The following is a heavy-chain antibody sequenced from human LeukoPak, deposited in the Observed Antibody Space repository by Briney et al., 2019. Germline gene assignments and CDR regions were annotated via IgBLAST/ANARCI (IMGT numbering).Heavy chain of an antibody. Sequence: ASVKVSCKASGYTFTSYYMHWVRQAPGQGLERMGIINPSGGSTSYAQKFQGRVTMTRDMSTSTVYMELSSLRSEDTAVYYCAKYYDSGLGAFDIWGQGTMVTVSS. CDR1: GYTFTSYY. CDR3: AKYYDSGLGAFDI. J-gene: IGHJ3*02. V-gene: IGHV1-46*01. D-gene: IGHD3-22*01. CDR2: INPSGGST.